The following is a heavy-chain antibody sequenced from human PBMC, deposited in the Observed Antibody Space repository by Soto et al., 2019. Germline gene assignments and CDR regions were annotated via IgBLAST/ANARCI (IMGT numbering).Heavy chain of an antibody. CDR2: IRGDNGDT. CDR3: ARDLRGSCTTDECFYFDF. J-gene: IGHJ4*02. V-gene: IGHV1-18*04. Sequence: QVQLAQSGAEVKRPGASVRVSCEASGFTLSSHGISWVRQAPGQGLEWMGWIRGDNGDTNNAQKFQGRITMTTDTFTDTAYMELRSLRSDDTAVYYCARDLRGSCTTDECFYFDFWGQGTLVTVSS. D-gene: IGHD2-8*01. CDR1: GFTLSSHG.